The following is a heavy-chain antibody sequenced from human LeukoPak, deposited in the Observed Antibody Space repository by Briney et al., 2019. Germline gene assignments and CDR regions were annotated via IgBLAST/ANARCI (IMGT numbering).Heavy chain of an antibody. D-gene: IGHD6-13*01. J-gene: IGHJ5*02. CDR1: GFTFRNYW. CDR2: IKQDGSEK. CDR3: ARIRYSSSCYCFDP. V-gene: IGHV3-7*04. Sequence: GGSLRLSCAPPGFTFRNYWMCWGRHAPGKGLERVANIKQDGSEKYYVDSVKGRFTISRDNTKNSLYLQMNSLRVEDTAVYYCARIRYSSSCYCFDPWGQGTLVTVSS.